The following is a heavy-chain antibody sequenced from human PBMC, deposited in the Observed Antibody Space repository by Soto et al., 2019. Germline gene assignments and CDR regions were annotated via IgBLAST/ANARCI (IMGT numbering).Heavy chain of an antibody. CDR1: GGSISSSLHY. CDR3: ATADGFGVVTPFFEY. Sequence: QLQLQESGPGLVKPSETLSLTCTVSGGSISSSLHYWGWIRQSPGKHLEWIGSSFYRGSTHYNPSLKTRVTISVDTSKNQVSLKLYAVTAADTAVYYCATADGFGVVTPFFEYWGQGILVTVSS. D-gene: IGHD3-3*01. V-gene: IGHV4-39*01. CDR2: SFYRGST. J-gene: IGHJ4*02.